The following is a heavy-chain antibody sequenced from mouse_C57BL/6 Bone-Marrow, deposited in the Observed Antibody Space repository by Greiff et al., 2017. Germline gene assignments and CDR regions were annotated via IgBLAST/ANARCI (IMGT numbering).Heavy chain of an antibody. Sequence: VQLQQPGAELVRPGTSVKLSCKASGYTFTSYWMHWVKQRPGQGLEWIGVIDPSDSYTNYNQKFKGKATLTVDTSSSTAYMQLSSLTSEDSAVYYCARGGWLRYAMDYWGQGTSVTVSS. CDR2: IDPSDSYT. D-gene: IGHD2-2*01. V-gene: IGHV1-59*01. CDR3: ARGGWLRYAMDY. J-gene: IGHJ4*01. CDR1: GYTFTSYW.